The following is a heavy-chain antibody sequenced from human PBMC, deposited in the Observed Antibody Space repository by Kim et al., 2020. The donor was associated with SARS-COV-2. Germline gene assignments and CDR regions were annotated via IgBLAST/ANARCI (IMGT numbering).Heavy chain of an antibody. CDR1: GFTFSNYG. CDR3: ATDFAGFGESGFDY. V-gene: IGHV3-33*01. D-gene: IGHD3-10*01. Sequence: GGSLRLSCAASGFTFSNYGMHWVRQSPGKGLEWVAVIWYDGSNKYYPDSVRGRFTISRDNSKNTVSLEMSSLRAEDTAVYYCATDFAGFGESGFDYWGQG. J-gene: IGHJ4*02. CDR2: IWYDGSNK.